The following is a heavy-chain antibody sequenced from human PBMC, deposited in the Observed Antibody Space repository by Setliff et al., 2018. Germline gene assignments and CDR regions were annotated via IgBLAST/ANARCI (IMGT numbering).Heavy chain of an antibody. Sequence: SETLSLTCTVSGGSVTSSGSYWGWIRQTPGKGLEWMGTSESTYYNPSLKSRVTISVDRPKNQLSLKLSSVTAADTAVYYCAKVTITKVYSYMDVWGKGTTVTVSS. V-gene: IGHV4-39*01. CDR3: AKVTITKVYSYMDV. CDR2: SEST. J-gene: IGHJ6*03. CDR1: GGSVTSSGSY. D-gene: IGHD3-10*01.